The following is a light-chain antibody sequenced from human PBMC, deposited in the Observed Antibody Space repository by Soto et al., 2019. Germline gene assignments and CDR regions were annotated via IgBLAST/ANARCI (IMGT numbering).Light chain of an antibody. CDR2: EVS. V-gene: IGLV2-14*03. J-gene: IGLJ2*01. CDR3: SSYTSSDTLV. Sequence: QSALTQPASVSGSPGQSITISCTGTSSDVGGYNYVSWYQQHPGKAPKVMIYEVSNRPSGVSNRFSGSRSGNAASLTISGRQAEDEADYYCSSYTSSDTLVFGGGTKLTVL. CDR1: SSDVGGYNY.